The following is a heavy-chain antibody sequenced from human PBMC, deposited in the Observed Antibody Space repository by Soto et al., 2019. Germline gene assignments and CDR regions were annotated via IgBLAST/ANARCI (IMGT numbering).Heavy chain of an antibody. D-gene: IGHD3-16*02. CDR2: IIPILGIA. Sequence: SVKVSCKASGGTFSSYTISWVRQAPGQGLEWMGRIIPILGIANYAQKFQGRVTITADKSTSTAYMELSSLRSEDTAVYYCASSFPDPRGPNWFDPWGQGTLVTVSS. V-gene: IGHV1-69*02. CDR1: GGTFSSYT. J-gene: IGHJ5*02. CDR3: ASSFPDPRGPNWFDP.